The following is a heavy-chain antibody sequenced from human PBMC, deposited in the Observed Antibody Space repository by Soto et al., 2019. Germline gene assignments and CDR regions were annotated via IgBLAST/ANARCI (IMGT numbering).Heavy chain of an antibody. CDR2: ISGSGGST. J-gene: IGHJ4*02. CDR3: AKDPVNLEQWLGQYYFDY. Sequence: PGGSLRLSCAASGFTFSSYAMSWVRQAPGKGLEWVSAISGSGGSTYYADSVKGRFTISRDNSKNTLYLQMNSLRAEDTAVYYCAKDPVNLEQWLGQYYFDYWGQGTLVTVSS. D-gene: IGHD6-19*01. V-gene: IGHV3-23*01. CDR1: GFTFSSYA.